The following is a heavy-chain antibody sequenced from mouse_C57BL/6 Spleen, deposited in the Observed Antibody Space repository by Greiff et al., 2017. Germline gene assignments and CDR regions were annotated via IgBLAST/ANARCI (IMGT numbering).Heavy chain of an antibody. CDR1: GYTFTSYA. J-gene: IGHJ3*01. V-gene: IGHV1-85*01. Sequence: QVQLQQSGPELVKPGASVKLSCKASGYTFTSYAINWVKQRPGQGLEWIGWINPRDGSTKYNEKFKGKATLTVDTSSSTAYMELHSLTSEDSAVYFCAREAGSAWFAYWGQGTLVTVSA. D-gene: IGHD2-2*01. CDR2: INPRDGST. CDR3: AREAGSAWFAY.